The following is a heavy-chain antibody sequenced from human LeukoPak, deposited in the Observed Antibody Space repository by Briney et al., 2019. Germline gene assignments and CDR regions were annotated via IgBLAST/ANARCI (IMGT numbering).Heavy chain of an antibody. CDR2: INHSGST. D-gene: IGHD6-19*01. CDR1: GGSFSGYY. CDR3: AGGIAVAGRLGAFDI. V-gene: IGHV4-34*01. Sequence: SETLSLTCAVYGGSFSGYYWSWIRQPPGKGLEWIGEINHSGSTNYNPSLKSRVTISVDTSKNQFSLKLSSVTAADTAVYYCAGGIAVAGRLGAFDIWGQGTMVTVSS. J-gene: IGHJ3*02.